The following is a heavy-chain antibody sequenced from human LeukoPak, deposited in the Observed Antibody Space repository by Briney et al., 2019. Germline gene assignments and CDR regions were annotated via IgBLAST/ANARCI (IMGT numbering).Heavy chain of an antibody. Sequence: SETLSLACTVSGGSISSSSYYWGWIRQPPGKGLEWIGSIYYSGSTYYNPSLKSRVTISVDTSKNQFSLKLSSVTAADTAVYYCARVGRYGSGIPTFDYWGQGTLVTVSS. D-gene: IGHD3-10*01. CDR3: ARVGRYGSGIPTFDY. J-gene: IGHJ4*02. V-gene: IGHV4-39*07. CDR2: IYYSGST. CDR1: GGSISSSSYY.